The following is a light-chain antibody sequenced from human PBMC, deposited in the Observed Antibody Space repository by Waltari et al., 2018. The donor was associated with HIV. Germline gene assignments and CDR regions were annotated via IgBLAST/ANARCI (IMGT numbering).Light chain of an antibody. J-gene: IGKJ1*01. CDR2: WAS. CDR3: QQYYHTLWT. Sequence: DIVMTQSPDSLAVSLGERVTIHCKSSQCLLYSTKNQTFLAWYQQKPRQPPKLLIYWASVRGSGVPDRFSASGSETDFTLTINSLQAEDVALYYCQQYYHTLWTFGRGTKVEIK. CDR1: QCLLYSTKNQTF. V-gene: IGKV4-1*01.